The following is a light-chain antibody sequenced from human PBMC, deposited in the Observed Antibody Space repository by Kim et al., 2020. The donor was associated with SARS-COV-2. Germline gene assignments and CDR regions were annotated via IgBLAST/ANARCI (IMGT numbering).Light chain of an antibody. V-gene: IGLV3-1*01. CDR2: QDS. CDR3: QARDSSTVV. CDR1: KLGEKY. Sequence: SYELTQPPSVSVSPGQTASITCSGDKLGEKYACWYQQKPGQSPVLVMYQDSKRPSGIPERFSASNSGNTATLTISGTQAMDEADYYCQARDSSTVVFGGGTQLTVL. J-gene: IGLJ2*01.